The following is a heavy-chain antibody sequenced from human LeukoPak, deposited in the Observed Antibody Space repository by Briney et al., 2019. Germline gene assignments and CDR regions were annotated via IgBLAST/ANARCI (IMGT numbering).Heavy chain of an antibody. J-gene: IGHJ4*02. CDR1: GFTFGNYA. D-gene: IGHD3-10*01. V-gene: IGHV3-30*02. CDR3: VKDRHDSASYYFDF. Sequence: GGSLRLSCGASGFTFGNYAMHCVRQTPGKGLEWVAFIRHVGNKEYYADSVKGRFTVSRDNSKNSLYLQMSSLTPEDTAVYYCVKDRHDSASYYFDFWGQGTLVSVSS. CDR2: IRHVGNKE.